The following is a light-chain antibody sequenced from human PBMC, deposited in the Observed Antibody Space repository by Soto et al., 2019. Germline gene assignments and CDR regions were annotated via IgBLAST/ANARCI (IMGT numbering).Light chain of an antibody. V-gene: IGKV1-9*01. CDR2: AAS. CDR3: QQLNSYPST. Sequence: IQLTQSPSSLSASVGDRVTITCRASQGISSYLAWYQQKPGKAPKLLIYAASTLQIGVPSRFSGSGAGADVTLTISSLQHQDFATYYFQQLNSYPSTFGQGTRLEIK. J-gene: IGKJ5*01. CDR1: QGISSY.